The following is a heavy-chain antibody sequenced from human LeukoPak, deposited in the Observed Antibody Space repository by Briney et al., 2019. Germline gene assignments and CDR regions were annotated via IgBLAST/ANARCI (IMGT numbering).Heavy chain of an antibody. Sequence: SETLSLTCTVSGGSISSSSYYWGWIRQPPGKGLEWIGSIYYIGSTYYNPSLKSRVPISVDTSKIQFSLNLSSVTAADTAVYYCARLYYDSSGYYQICYFDYWGQGTLVTVSS. CDR3: ARLYYDSSGYYQICYFDY. CDR1: GGSISSSSYY. CDR2: IYYIGST. D-gene: IGHD3-22*01. V-gene: IGHV4-39*01. J-gene: IGHJ4*02.